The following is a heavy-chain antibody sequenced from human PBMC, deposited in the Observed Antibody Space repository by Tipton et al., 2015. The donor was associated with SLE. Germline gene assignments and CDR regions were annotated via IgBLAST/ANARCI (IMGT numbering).Heavy chain of an antibody. D-gene: IGHD5-18*01. V-gene: IGHV4-4*08. Sequence: TLSLTCTVSGGSISSYYWSWIRQPPGKGLEWIGYIYTSGSTNYNPTLKSRVTISVDTSKNQFSLKLSSVTAADTAVYYCARSTSGYSYVGYWGQGTLVTVSS. J-gene: IGHJ4*02. CDR2: IYTSGST. CDR3: ARSTSGYSYVGY. CDR1: GGSISSYY.